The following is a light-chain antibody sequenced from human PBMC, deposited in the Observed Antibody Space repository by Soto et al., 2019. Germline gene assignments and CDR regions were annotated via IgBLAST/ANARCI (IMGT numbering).Light chain of an antibody. CDR1: SSDVGGYNY. V-gene: IGLV2-14*01. CDR2: DVS. Sequence: QSALTQPASVSGSPGQSITISCTGTSSDVGGYNYVSWYQQHPGKAPKLMIYDVSNRPSGVSNRFSGSKSGNTASLTISGRQAEDEGDYYCSSYTSSSTYVVFGGGTQLTVL. J-gene: IGLJ2*01. CDR3: SSYTSSSTYVV.